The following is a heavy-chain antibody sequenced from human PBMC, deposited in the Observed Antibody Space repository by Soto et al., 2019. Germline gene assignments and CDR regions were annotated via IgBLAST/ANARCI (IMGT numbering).Heavy chain of an antibody. V-gene: IGHV3-23*01. CDR1: GFTFSSYA. J-gene: IGHJ4*02. CDR2: TSGSGGYT. Sequence: EVHLLESGGALVPPGGSQRLSCAASGFTFSSYAMSWVRQVPGKGLEWVAVTSGSGGYTYYADSVKGRFTISRDNSKNTLYLQMNRLRVEDTAVYYCAKGSDYYESSGFDYWGQGTLVTVSS. D-gene: IGHD3-22*01. CDR3: AKGSDYYESSGFDY.